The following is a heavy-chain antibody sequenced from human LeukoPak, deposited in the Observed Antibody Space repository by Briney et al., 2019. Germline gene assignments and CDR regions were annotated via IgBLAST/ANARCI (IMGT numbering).Heavy chain of an antibody. CDR2: IYRGGNT. V-gene: IGHV3-66*01. Sequence: GGSLRLSCAASGFTVNSNYMSWVRQAPGKGLEWVSVIYRGGNTYYADSVKGRFTISTDDSKNTLYLQMDSLRADDTAVYYCARGQGFLLDLWGQGTLVTVSS. CDR3: ARGQGFLLDL. J-gene: IGHJ5*02. D-gene: IGHD3-10*01. CDR1: GFTVNSNY.